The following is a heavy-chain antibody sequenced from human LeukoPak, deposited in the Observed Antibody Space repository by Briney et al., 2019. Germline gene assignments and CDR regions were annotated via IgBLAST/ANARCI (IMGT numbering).Heavy chain of an antibody. J-gene: IGHJ4*02. Sequence: SVKVSCKASGYTFTSYDINWVRQATGQGLEWMGRIIPILGIANYAQKFQGRVTITADKSTSTAYMELSSLRSEDTAVYYCARDSREYYYDSSGYSPLDYWGQGTLVTVSS. CDR3: ARDSREYYYDSSGYSPLDY. CDR1: GYTFTSYD. CDR2: IIPILGIA. V-gene: IGHV1-69*04. D-gene: IGHD3-22*01.